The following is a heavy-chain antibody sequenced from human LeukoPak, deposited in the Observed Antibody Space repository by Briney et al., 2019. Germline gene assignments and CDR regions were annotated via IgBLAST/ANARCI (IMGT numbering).Heavy chain of an antibody. Sequence: TSETLSLTCTVSGGSISSSSYYWGWIRQPPGKGLEWIGSIYYSGSTYYNPSLKSRVTISVDTSKNQFSLKLSSVTAADTAVYYCARTGRGAVAGKDYYYYMDVWGKGTTVTISS. CDR1: GGSISSSSYY. D-gene: IGHD6-19*01. J-gene: IGHJ6*03. V-gene: IGHV4-39*01. CDR3: ARTGRGAVAGKDYYYYMDV. CDR2: IYYSGST.